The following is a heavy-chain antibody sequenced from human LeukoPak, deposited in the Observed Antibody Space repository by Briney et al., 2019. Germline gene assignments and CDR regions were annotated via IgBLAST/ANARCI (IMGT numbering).Heavy chain of an antibody. CDR2: ISGSAHKI. V-gene: IGHV3-23*01. Sequence: GGSLRLSCVASGITFSNYAVSWVRQAPEKGLDWVSVISGSAHKIRYADSVKGRFTISRDNSENIVYLQMNNLRVEDAAVYYCAGRPTGYSSGYIHWGQGTLVTVSS. CDR1: GITFSNYA. J-gene: IGHJ4*02. CDR3: AGRPTGYSSGYIH. D-gene: IGHD5-18*01.